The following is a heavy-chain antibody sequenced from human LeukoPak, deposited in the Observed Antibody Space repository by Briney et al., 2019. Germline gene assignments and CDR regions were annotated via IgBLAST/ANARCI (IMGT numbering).Heavy chain of an antibody. Sequence: ASVKVSCKASGYTFTGYYMHWVRQAPGQGLEWMGWINPNSGGTNYAQKFQGRVTMTRNTSTSTVYMELSSLRSEDTAVYYCARIRDGYNDAYDIWGQGTMVTVPS. J-gene: IGHJ3*02. CDR3: ARIRDGYNDAYDI. D-gene: IGHD5-24*01. CDR2: INPNSGGT. CDR1: GYTFTGYY. V-gene: IGHV1-2*02.